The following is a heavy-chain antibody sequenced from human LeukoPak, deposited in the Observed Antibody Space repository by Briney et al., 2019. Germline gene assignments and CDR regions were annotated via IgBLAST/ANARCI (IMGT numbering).Heavy chain of an antibody. CDR2: INHSGST. Sequence: SETLSLTCAVYGGSFSGYYWSWIRQPPGKGLEWIGEINHSGSTNYNPSLKSRVTISVDTSKNQFSLKLSSVTAADTAVYYCASYASGWRPGAFDIWGQGTMVTVSS. CDR1: GGSFSGYY. J-gene: IGHJ3*02. CDR3: ASYASGWRPGAFDI. D-gene: IGHD6-19*01. V-gene: IGHV4-34*01.